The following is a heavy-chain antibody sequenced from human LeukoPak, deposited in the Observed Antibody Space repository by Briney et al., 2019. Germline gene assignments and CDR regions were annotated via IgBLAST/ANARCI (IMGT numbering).Heavy chain of an antibody. CDR2: ISAYNGNT. D-gene: IGHD3-9*01. CDR3: ARDRGGLRYFDWLSWFDP. Sequence: ASVKVSCKASGYTFTSYGISWVRQAPGQGLEWMGWISAYNGNTNYAQKLQGRVTMTTDTSTSTAYMELRSLRSDDTAVYYCARDRGGLRYFDWLSWFDPWGQGTLVTVSS. CDR1: GYTFTSYG. V-gene: IGHV1-18*01. J-gene: IGHJ5*02.